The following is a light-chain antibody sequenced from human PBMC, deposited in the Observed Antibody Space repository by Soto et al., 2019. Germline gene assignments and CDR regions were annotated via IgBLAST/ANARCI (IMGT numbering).Light chain of an antibody. J-gene: IGLJ2*01. V-gene: IGLV2-14*01. Sequence: QSALTQPASVSRSPGQSITISCTGTSSDVGGYNYVSWYQQHPGKAPKLMIYEVSHRPSGVSNRFSGSKSGNTASLTISGLQAEDEADYYCSSYTSSGTVVFGGGTKLTVL. CDR2: EVS. CDR1: SSDVGGYNY. CDR3: SSYTSSGTVV.